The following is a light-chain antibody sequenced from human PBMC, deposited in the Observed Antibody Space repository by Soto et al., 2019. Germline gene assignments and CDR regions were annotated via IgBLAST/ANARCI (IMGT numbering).Light chain of an antibody. Sequence: QLVLTQSPSASASLGASVKLTCTLSSGHSSYAIAWHQQQPEKGPRYLMKLNSDGSHSKGDGIPDRFSGSSSGAERYLIISSLQSDDEADYYCQTWGTGPYVVFGGGTKLTVL. CDR3: QTWGTGPYVV. CDR2: LNSDGSH. V-gene: IGLV4-69*01. J-gene: IGLJ2*01. CDR1: SGHSSYA.